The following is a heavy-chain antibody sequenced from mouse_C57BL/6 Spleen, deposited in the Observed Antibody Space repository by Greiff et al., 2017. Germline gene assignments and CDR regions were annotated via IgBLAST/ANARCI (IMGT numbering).Heavy chain of an antibody. CDR3: ARYGTSYYYAMYY. Sequence: EVQLQQSGAELVKPGASVKLSCTASGFNIKDYYMHWVKQRTEQGLEWIGRIDPEDGETNYAPKFQGKATITAYPSSNTAYLQLSSLTSEDTAVYYCARYGTSYYYAMYYWGQGTSVTVSS. V-gene: IGHV14-2*01. J-gene: IGHJ4*01. CDR1: GFNIKDYY. D-gene: IGHD1-3*01. CDR2: IDPEDGET.